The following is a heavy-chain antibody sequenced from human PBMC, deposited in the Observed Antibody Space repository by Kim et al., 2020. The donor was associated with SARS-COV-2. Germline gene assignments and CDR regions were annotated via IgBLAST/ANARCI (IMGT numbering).Heavy chain of an antibody. D-gene: IGHD2-2*01. CDR3: ARDGIVVVPAALYYYYGMDV. CDR1: GFTFSSYS. J-gene: IGHJ6*02. Sequence: GGSLRLSCAASGFTFSSYSMNWVRQAPGKGLEWVSYISSSSSTIYYADSVKGRFTISRDNAKNSLYLQMNSLGAEDTAVYYCARDGIVVVPAALYYYYGMDVWGQGTTVTVSS. CDR2: ISSSSSTI. V-gene: IGHV3-48*04.